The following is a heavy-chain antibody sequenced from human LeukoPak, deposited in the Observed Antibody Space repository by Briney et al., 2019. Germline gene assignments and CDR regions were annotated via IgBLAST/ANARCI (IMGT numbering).Heavy chain of an antibody. J-gene: IGHJ3*02. CDR3: AKDDAYYYDMAPDI. Sequence: GASVKVSCKASGGTFSSYAISWVRQAPGQGLEWMGGIIPIFGTANYAQKFQGRVTITADKSTSTAYMELSSLRAEDTAVYYCAKDDAYYYDMAPDIWGQGTMVTVSS. CDR2: IIPIFGTA. D-gene: IGHD3-22*01. V-gene: IGHV1-69*06. CDR1: GGTFSSYA.